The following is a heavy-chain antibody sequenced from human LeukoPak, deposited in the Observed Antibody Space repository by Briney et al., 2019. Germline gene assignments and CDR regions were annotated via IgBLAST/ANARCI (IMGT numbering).Heavy chain of an antibody. CDR3: ATWRQLHLDS. CDR2: ISASGSTR. J-gene: IGHJ4*02. Sequence: PGGSLRLSCAASGFTFSSYSMNWVRQAPGKGLEWVSFISASGSTRHYADSVKGRFTISRDNAKNSLYLQMNSLRVENTAVYYCATWRQLHLDSWGQGTLVTVSS. D-gene: IGHD5-24*01. CDR1: GFTFSSYS. V-gene: IGHV3-48*04.